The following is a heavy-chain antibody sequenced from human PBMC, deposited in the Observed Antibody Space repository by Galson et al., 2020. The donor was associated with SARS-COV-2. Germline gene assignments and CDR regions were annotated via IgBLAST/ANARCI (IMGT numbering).Heavy chain of an antibody. D-gene: IGHD4-17*01. J-gene: IGHJ4*02. Sequence: SGPTLVKPTQTLTLTCSFSGFSLNTHGVGVGWICQPPGKALEWLALIYWDDDKRYRPFLRNSLAITKDNAKNQVVLTMTNMDPLDTATYYCARYGDYRRGYFDYWGQGTLVTVSS. V-gene: IGHV2-5*02. CDR1: GFSLNTHGVG. CDR3: ARYGDYRRGYFDY. CDR2: IYWDDDK.